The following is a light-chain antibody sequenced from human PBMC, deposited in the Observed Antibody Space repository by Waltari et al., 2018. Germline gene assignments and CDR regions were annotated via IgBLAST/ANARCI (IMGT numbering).Light chain of an antibody. CDR3: QNHERLPAT. CDR1: QSGSKY. Sequence: EIVLTQSPATLSLSPGERATLSCRASQSGSKYLAWSQQRPGQAPRRLIYAASTRATGIPDRFSGSGSGTDFSLTISRLEPEDFAVYYCQNHERLPATFGQGTKVEIK. V-gene: IGKV3-20*01. CDR2: AAS. J-gene: IGKJ1*01.